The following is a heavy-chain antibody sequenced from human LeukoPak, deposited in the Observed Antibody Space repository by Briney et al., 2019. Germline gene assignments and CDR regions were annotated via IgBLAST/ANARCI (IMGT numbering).Heavy chain of an antibody. D-gene: IGHD3-10*01. J-gene: IGHJ4*02. CDR3: ARAKVRGVTYAPFDY. CDR1: GGSMRIYY. CDR2: IYYNGRT. V-gene: IGHV4-59*01. Sequence: EPLSLTCPVCGGSMRIYYWSWIRQPPGRGREWIGYIYYNGRTNYNPSHKSRVTISVYTYKKQFNLKMRTGTAADTAVYYCARAKVRGVTYAPFDYWGQGTLVTVSS.